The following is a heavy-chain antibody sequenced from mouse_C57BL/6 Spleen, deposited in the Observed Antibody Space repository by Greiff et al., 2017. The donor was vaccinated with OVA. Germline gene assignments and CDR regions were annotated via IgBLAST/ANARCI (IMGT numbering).Heavy chain of an antibody. CDR1: GYTFTSYW. D-gene: IGHD4-1*01. CDR3: ARVWDPYAMDY. Sequence: VQLKQPGAELVMPGASVKLSCKASGYTFTSYWMHWVKQRPGQGLEWIGEIDPSDSYTNYNQKFKGKSTLTVDKSSSTAYMQLSSLTSEDSAVYYCARVWDPYAMDYWGQGTSVTVSS. J-gene: IGHJ4*01. CDR2: IDPSDSYT. V-gene: IGHV1-69*01.